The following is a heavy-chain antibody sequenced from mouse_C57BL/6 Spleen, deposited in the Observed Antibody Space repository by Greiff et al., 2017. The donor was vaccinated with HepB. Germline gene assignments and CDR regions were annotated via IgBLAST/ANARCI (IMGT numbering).Heavy chain of an antibody. Sequence: ESGAELVRPGASVTLSCKASGYTFTDYEMHWVKQTPVHGLEWIGAIDPETGGTAYNQKFKGKAILTADKSSSTAYMELRSLTSEDSAVYYCTRGGQGWFFDVWGTGTTVTVSS. CDR2: IDPETGGT. J-gene: IGHJ1*03. CDR1: GYTFTDYE. CDR3: TRGGQGWFFDV. V-gene: IGHV1-15*01. D-gene: IGHD6-1*01.